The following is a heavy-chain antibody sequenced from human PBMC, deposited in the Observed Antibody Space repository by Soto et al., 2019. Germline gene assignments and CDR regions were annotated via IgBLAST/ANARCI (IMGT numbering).Heavy chain of an antibody. CDR1: GSVSSSNW. CDR2: IYHSGSA. Sequence: GSVSSSNWWSWVRQSPGKGLEWMGEIYHSGSAHYNPSLKSRATIPLDKSKNQFSLRLTSVTAADTAVYYCARVPGVVVSADDAFDIWGPGTRVIVSS. V-gene: IGHV4-4*02. J-gene: IGHJ3*02. CDR3: ARVPGVVVSADDAFDI. D-gene: IGHD2-21*02.